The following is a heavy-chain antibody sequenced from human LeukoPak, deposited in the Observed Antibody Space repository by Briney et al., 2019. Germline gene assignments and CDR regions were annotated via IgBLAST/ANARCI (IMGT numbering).Heavy chain of an antibody. V-gene: IGHV1-69*13. CDR3: ARGSGTRAPFDP. Sequence: GASVKVSCKASGYTFTNYYMHWVRQAPGQGLEWMGGIIPIFGTANYAQKFQGRVTITADESTSTAYMELSSLRSEDTAVYYCARGSGTRAPFDPWGQGTLVTVSS. CDR2: IIPIFGTA. CDR1: GYTFTNYY. J-gene: IGHJ5*02. D-gene: IGHD3-10*01.